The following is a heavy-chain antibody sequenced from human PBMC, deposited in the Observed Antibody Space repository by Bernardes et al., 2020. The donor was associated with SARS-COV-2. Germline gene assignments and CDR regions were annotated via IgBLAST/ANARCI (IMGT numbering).Heavy chain of an antibody. D-gene: IGHD1-1*01. V-gene: IGHV3-30*03. CDR1: GFTFSSYG. J-gene: IGHJ4*02. CDR3: ARDWGYKRHQPQLLIDY. Sequence: GGSLSPSCAASGFTFSSYGMHWVRPAPGKRLEWVAIISYDGSYKDYADSVKGRFTISRDNSKNTLHLQMNSLRAEDTAVYYCARDWGYKRHQPQLLIDYWGQGSLVTVSS. CDR2: ISYDGSYK.